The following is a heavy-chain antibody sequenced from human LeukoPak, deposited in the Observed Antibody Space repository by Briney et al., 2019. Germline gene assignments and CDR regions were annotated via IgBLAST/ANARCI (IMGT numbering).Heavy chain of an antibody. D-gene: IGHD3-10*01. CDR3: ARGSTLRGDSPYFLDY. J-gene: IGHJ4*02. CDR2: INPNSGGT. CDR1: GYTFTDYY. V-gene: IGHV1-2*02. Sequence: ASVKVSCKASGYTFTDYYMHWVRQAPGQGLEWMGWINPNSGGTDYAQKFQGRVTMTRDPPISTAYMELSRLRSDDTAVYYCARGSTLRGDSPYFLDYWGQGTLVTVSS.